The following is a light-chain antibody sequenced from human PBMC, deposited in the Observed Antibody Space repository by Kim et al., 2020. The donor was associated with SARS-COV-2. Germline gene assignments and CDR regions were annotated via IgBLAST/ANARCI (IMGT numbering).Light chain of an antibody. CDR3: QSADSSGTYQV. Sequence: PGQTARITCSGDALPKQYAYWYQQKPGQAPVLVIYKDSERPSGIPERFSGSSSGNTVTLTISGVQAEDEADYYCQSADSSGTYQVFGTGTKVTVL. V-gene: IGLV3-25*03. CDR1: ALPKQY. CDR2: KDS. J-gene: IGLJ1*01.